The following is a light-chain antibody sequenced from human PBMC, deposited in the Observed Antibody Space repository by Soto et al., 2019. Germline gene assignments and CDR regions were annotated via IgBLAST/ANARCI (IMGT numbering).Light chain of an antibody. V-gene: IGKV3-20*01. CDR2: GAA. J-gene: IGKJ3*01. CDR1: QTLTSNY. CDR3: QQYGSSLFT. Sequence: EIVLTQSPATLSLSPGERATLSCRASQTLTSNYLAWYQQKPGQAPRLLIHGAASRATGIPDRFSGSGSGTDFTLTISRLEPEDFAVYYCQQYGSSLFTFGPGTKVDIK.